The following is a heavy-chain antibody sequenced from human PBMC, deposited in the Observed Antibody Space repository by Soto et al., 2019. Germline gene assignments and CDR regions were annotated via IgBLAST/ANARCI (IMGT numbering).Heavy chain of an antibody. Sequence: ETLSLTCSVSGGSINGYYWSWVRQPAGKGLEWIGRIYTNGGTNYNPSLKSRVTMSIDTSQNRFSLVLSTVTAADSALYFCARGPFSGNSRSFDYWGPGTLVTVSS. D-gene: IGHD1-26*01. CDR1: GGSINGYY. J-gene: IGHJ4*02. CDR2: IYTNGGT. V-gene: IGHV4-4*07. CDR3: ARGPFSGNSRSFDY.